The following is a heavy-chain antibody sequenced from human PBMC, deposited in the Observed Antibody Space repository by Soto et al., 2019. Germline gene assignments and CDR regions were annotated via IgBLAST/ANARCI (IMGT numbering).Heavy chain of an antibody. CDR2: IKSKSDGGTT. D-gene: IGHD3-3*01. V-gene: IGHV3-15*01. CDR3: TTEHAVFGVVIVPFDY. Sequence: XGSLGLSCAASGFTFSNAWMSGVRQAPGKGLEWVGRIKSKSDGGTTDYAAPVKGRVAISRDDSGNTLYLQMNSLKTEDTAVYYCTTEHAVFGVVIVPFDYWGQGTLVTVSS. J-gene: IGHJ4*02. CDR1: GFTFSNAW.